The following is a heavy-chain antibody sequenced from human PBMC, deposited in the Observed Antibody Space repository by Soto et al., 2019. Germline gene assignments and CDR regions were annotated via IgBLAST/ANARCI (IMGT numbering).Heavy chain of an antibody. Sequence: EVLLQQSGAEAREPGGVVKMSCAVSGITFSDLHMHWVKQAPVKGLEWVGLVEVENDDRLYAEKYRGRLNINTDTSRHTSYMELTSLTSDDTAIYFCAAVRGSLGSLSFDYWGQGTPVTVSA. CDR2: VEVENDDR. V-gene: IGHV1-69-2*01. CDR1: GITFSDLH. D-gene: IGHD1-26*01. J-gene: IGHJ4*02. CDR3: AAVRGSLGSLSFDY.